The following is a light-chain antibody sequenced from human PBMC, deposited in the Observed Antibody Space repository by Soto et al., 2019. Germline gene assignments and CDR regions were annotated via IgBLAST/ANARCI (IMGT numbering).Light chain of an antibody. V-gene: IGKV1-5*01. CDR2: AAT. CDR1: QSISFY. CDR3: QQYNSYST. J-gene: IGKJ1*01. Sequence: DIQMTQSPSSLSTSVGDRVTITCRASQSISFYLNWYQQKPGQAPKLLIYAATHLQSGVPSRFSGSGSGTEFTLTISSLQPDDFATYYCQQYNSYSTFGQGTKVDIK.